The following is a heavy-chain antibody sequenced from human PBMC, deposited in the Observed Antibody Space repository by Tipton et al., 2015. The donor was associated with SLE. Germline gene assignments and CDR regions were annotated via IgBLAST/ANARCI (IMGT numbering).Heavy chain of an antibody. D-gene: IGHD1-26*01. CDR2: INPSTGGT. CDR1: GYTFIAYY. Sequence: QVQLVQSGAEVKKPGASVKVSCKPSGYTFIAYYMHWVRQAPGQGLEWMGWINPSTGGTNYAQKFQGRVTMTRDTSINTAYMELNRLTYDDTAVYYCARERQGSGNWFDPWGQGTLVTVSS. J-gene: IGHJ5*02. CDR3: ARERQGSGNWFDP. V-gene: IGHV1-2*02.